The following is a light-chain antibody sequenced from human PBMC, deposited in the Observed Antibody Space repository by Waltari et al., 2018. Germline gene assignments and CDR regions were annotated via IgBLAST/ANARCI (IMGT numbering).Light chain of an antibody. CDR1: QSVSSNN. V-gene: IGKV3-20*01. CDR2: GAS. CDR3: QQYAQSPRT. J-gene: IGKJ2*01. Sequence: EIVLTQSPGTLSLSPGDRATLSCRASQSVSSNNLAWYQQKPGQAPRLLMFGASSRASSISDRFSGSGSGTDFTLTISRLQPDDFAVYYCQQYAQSPRTFGQGTKLEIK.